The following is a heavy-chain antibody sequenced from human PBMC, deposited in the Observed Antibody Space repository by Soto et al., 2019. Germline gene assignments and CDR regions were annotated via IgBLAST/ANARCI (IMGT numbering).Heavy chain of an antibody. J-gene: IGHJ4*02. V-gene: IGHV4-39*01. D-gene: IGHD2-21*01. CDR3: VRHVGDRLWYFDY. Sequence: SETMSVTCAVPVDSIMCGSYHWAWIRQSPGKGLEWIASIYYTGMSYYNPSLKNRVAISVDTSRNQVSVNLGSVTAADTSTYFCVRHVGDRLWYFDYWGQGTQVTVSS. CDR1: VDSIMCGSYH. CDR2: IYYTGMS.